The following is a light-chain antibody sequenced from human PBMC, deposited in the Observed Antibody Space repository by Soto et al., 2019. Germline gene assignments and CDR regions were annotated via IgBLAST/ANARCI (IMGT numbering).Light chain of an antibody. V-gene: IGLV2-8*01. CDR2: EVS. CDR3: SSYAGSNNLV. J-gene: IGLJ2*01. Sequence: QSVLTQPPSASGSPGQSVTISCTGTSSDVGGDNYVYWYQQHPGKDPKLMIYEVSQRPSGVTDRFSGSKSGNTASLTVSGLQAEDEADYYCSSYAGSNNLVFGGGTKLTVL. CDR1: SSDVGGDNY.